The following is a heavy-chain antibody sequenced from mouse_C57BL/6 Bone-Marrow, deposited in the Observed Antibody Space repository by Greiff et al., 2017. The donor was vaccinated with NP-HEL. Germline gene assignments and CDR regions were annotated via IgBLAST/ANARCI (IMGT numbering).Heavy chain of an antibody. Sequence: QVQLQQSGAELVKPGASVKMSCKASGYTFTNYWMHWVKQRPGQGLEWIGRINPTDSDTNYNHKFKGKATLTVDKSSSTAYMQLRSLTSEDCAVYYCAIGFYGYVVLAYWGQGTLVTVSS. CDR2: INPTDSDT. CDR1: GYTFTNYW. V-gene: IGHV1-74*01. J-gene: IGHJ3*01. D-gene: IGHD2-2*01. CDR3: AIGFYGYVVLAY.